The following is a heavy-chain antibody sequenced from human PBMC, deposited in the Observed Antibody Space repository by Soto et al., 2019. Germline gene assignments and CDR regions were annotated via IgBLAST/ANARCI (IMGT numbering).Heavy chain of an antibody. CDR3: ARKVATIMGWFDP. CDR1: GGTFSSYA. J-gene: IGHJ5*02. V-gene: IGHV1-69*12. Sequence: QVQLVQSGAEVKKPGSSVKVSCKASGGTFSSYAISWVRQAPGQGLEWMGGIIPIFGTANYAQKFQGRVTMTADEPTTPADMELSSVRSEDAAVYYCARKVATIMGWFDPWGQGTLVTVSS. CDR2: IIPIFGTA. D-gene: IGHD5-12*01.